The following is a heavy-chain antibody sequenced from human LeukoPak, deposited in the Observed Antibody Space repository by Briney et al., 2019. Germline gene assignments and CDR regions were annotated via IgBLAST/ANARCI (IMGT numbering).Heavy chain of an antibody. CDR1: GGSFSGYY. CDR3: ARSQYYDFWSAFDY. J-gene: IGHJ4*02. CDR2: INHSGST. V-gene: IGHV4-34*01. D-gene: IGHD3-3*01. Sequence: PSETLSLTCAVYGGSFSGYYWSWIRQPPGKGLEWIGEINHSGSTNYNPSLKSRVTISVDTSKNQFSLKLSSVTAADTAVYYCARSQYYDFWSAFDYWGQGTLATVSS.